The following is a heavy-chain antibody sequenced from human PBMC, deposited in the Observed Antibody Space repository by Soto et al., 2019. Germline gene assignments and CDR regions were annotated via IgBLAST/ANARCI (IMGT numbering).Heavy chain of an antibody. J-gene: IGHJ6*03. Sequence: SETLSLTCTVSGGSISSYYWSWIRQPPGKGLEWIGYIYYSGSTNYNPSLKSRVTISVDTSKNQFSLKLSSVTAADTAVYYCARGGDFWSGYWYYYMDVWGKGTTVTGSS. CDR3: ARGGDFWSGYWYYYMDV. V-gene: IGHV4-59*01. CDR1: GGSISSYY. CDR2: IYYSGST. D-gene: IGHD3-3*01.